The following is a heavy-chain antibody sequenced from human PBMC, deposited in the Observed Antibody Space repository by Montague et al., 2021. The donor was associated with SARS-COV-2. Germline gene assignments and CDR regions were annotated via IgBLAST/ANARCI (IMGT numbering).Heavy chain of an antibody. J-gene: IGHJ6*02. D-gene: IGHD4-17*01. CDR2: IYYSGTT. V-gene: IGHV4-61*08. CDR1: GGSVNSGGYS. Sequence: SETLSLTCTVSGGSVNSGGYSWSWIRQPPGKGQEWIGNIYYSGTTLYNPSLKSRVTISVDTSKNQFSLKLSSVTAADTAVYYCARDRTADDYDDYECAGKSIYYGIDVWGQGTTVTVSS. CDR3: ARDRTADDYDDYECAGKSIYYGIDV.